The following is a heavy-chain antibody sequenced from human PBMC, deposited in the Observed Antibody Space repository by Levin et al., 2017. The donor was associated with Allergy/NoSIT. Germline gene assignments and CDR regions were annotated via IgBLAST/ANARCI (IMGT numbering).Heavy chain of an antibody. CDR1: GRTFRGYY. CDR3: ARGRNVYGSGSYVWFDP. V-gene: IGHV4-34*01. J-gene: IGHJ5*02. CDR2: ISHGGDT. Sequence: SQTLSLTCAAYGRTFRGYYWSWIRQFPGKGLEWIGEISHGGDTIYNPSLESRVIILIDRSTNQFSLQLSSVTAADTAVYYCARGRNVYGSGSYVWFDPWGQGTLVTVSS. D-gene: IGHD3-10*01.